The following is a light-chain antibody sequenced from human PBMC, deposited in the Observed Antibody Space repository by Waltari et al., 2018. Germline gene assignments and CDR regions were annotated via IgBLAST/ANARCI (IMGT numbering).Light chain of an antibody. J-gene: IGLJ2*01. CDR3: CSYVGGGTLV. Sequence: QSALTQPASVSGSPGQSIPISCVGTSNAVGGSNFVSWYQQHPGKVPKLMIYDVSKRPSGISYRFSGSKSGNTASLTISGLQAEDEADYYCCSYVGGGTLVFGGGTSVTVL. CDR2: DVS. CDR1: SNAVGGSNF. V-gene: IGLV2-23*02.